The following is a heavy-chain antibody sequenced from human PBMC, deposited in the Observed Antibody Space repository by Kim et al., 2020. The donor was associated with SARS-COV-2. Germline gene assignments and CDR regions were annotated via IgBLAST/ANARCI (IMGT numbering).Heavy chain of an antibody. D-gene: IGHD4-17*01. CDR1: GFNFSYYS. V-gene: IGHV3-21*01. CDR3: ARGAVTTIDY. CDR2: VSSCGTYI. J-gene: IGHJ4*02. Sequence: GGSLRLSCAASGFNFSYYSMNWVRQAPGKGLEWVSSVSSCGTYIYYPDSLKGRFTVSRDNAKNSLYLHMNSLTVEDTAVYYCARGAVTTIDYWGQGTLVTVSS.